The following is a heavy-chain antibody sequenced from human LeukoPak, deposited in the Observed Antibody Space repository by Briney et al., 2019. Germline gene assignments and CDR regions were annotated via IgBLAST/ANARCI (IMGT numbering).Heavy chain of an antibody. CDR3: AKSLVVAATTNPGPDAFDI. CDR2: IRSDSSNQ. J-gene: IGHJ3*02. Sequence: PGGSLRLSCAASAFRFSSYGMHWVRQAPGKGPEWVAFIRSDSSNQYYADSVKGRFTISRDNSKNTLYLQMNSLRAEDTAVYYCAKSLVVAATTNPGPDAFDIWGQGTMVTVSS. D-gene: IGHD2-15*01. V-gene: IGHV3-30*02. CDR1: AFRFSSYG.